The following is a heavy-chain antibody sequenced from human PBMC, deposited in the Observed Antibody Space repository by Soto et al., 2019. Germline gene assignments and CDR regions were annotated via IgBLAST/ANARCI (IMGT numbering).Heavy chain of an antibody. CDR2: ISNSGGNT. Sequence: GGSLRLSCAASGYTFSSYAMTWVRQAPGKGLKWVSAISNSGGNTFHADSVKGRFTISRDNSKNTLYLQMNSLRAEDTAVYYCAKDQRGVSAAARMDVWGQGTTVTVSS. CDR3: AKDQRGVSAAARMDV. J-gene: IGHJ6*02. D-gene: IGHD6-13*01. V-gene: IGHV3-23*01. CDR1: GYTFSSYA.